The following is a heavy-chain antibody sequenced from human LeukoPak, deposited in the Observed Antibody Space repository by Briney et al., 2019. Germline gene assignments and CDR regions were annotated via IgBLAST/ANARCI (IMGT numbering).Heavy chain of an antibody. CDR3: ASGSGSYFPGY. J-gene: IGHJ4*02. D-gene: IGHD3-10*01. CDR1: GFTFSRNW. V-gene: IGHV3-74*01. Sequence: PGGSLRLACAASGFTFSRNWMYWVRQAPGKGLVWVSRINIDGSSTSYADSVKCRFTISRDNAKNTLYLQMNSLRAEDTAVYYCASGSGSYFPGYWGQGTLVTVSS. CDR2: INIDGSST.